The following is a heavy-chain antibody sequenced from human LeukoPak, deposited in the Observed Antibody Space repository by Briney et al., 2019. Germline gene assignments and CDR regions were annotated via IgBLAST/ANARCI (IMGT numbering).Heavy chain of an antibody. CDR3: AKPYPTLTTAAVLDN. CDR2: ISYDGNSQ. CDR1: GFTFSNYA. D-gene: IGHD1-1*01. Sequence: GGSLRLSCAASGFTFSNYAIHWVRQAPGRGLEWVAAISYDGNSQHYGAPVKGRFTISRDNSKNTVYLQINTLRTDDAAIYYCAKPYPTLTTAAVLDNWGQGALVTVSS. J-gene: IGHJ4*02. V-gene: IGHV3-30*18.